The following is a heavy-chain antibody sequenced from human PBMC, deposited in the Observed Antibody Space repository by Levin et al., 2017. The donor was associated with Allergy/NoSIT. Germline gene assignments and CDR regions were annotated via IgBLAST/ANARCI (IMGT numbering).Heavy chain of an antibody. J-gene: IGHJ3*02. CDR2: IYYSGST. D-gene: IGHD4-23*01. V-gene: IGHV4-59*08. CDR1: GGSISSYY. Sequence: PSETLSLTCTVSGGSISSYYWSWIRQPPGKGLEWIGYIYYSGSTNYNPSLKSRVTISVDTSKNQFSLKLSSVTAADTAVYYCARHRTVLRWDAFDIWGQGTMVTVSS. CDR3: ARHRTVLRWDAFDI.